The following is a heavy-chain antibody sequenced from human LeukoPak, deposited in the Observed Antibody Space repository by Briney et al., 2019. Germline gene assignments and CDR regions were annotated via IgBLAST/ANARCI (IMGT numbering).Heavy chain of an antibody. V-gene: IGHV3-23*01. Sequence: PGGSLGLSCAASGFTFSSYAMSWVRQAPGKGLEWVSAISGSGGSTYYADSVKGRFTISRDNSKNTLYLQMNSLRAEDTAVYYCAKDYESGDIVVVVAAFDYFDYWGQGTLVTVSS. CDR2: ISGSGGST. CDR1: GFTFSSYA. J-gene: IGHJ4*02. D-gene: IGHD2-15*01. CDR3: AKDYESGDIVVVVAAFDYFDY.